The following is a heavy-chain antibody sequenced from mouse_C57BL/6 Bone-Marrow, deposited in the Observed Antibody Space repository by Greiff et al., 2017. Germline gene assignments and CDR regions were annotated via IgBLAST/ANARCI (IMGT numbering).Heavy chain of an antibody. CDR1: GFNIQDYY. CDR2: IDPEDGDT. D-gene: IGHD2-1*01. Sequence: FQLQQSGAELVRPGASVKLSCTASGFNIQDYYLHWVKQRPEQGLEWIGRIDPEDGDTEYAPKFQGKDTMTADTSSNTAYLQLSSLTSEDTAVYYCTTCYGNYAGFAYWGQGTLVTVSA. J-gene: IGHJ3*01. CDR3: TTCYGNYAGFAY. V-gene: IGHV14-1*01.